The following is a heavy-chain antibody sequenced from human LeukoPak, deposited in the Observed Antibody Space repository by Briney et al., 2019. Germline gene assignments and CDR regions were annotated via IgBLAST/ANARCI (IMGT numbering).Heavy chain of an antibody. CDR1: GFTFSSYG. CDR2: IWYGGSNK. CDR3: ALGYDFWSGPDGD. D-gene: IGHD3-3*01. J-gene: IGHJ4*02. V-gene: IGHV3-33*08. Sequence: PGRSLRLSCAASGFTFSSYGMHWVRQAPGKGLEWVAVIWYGGSNKYYADSVKGRFTISRDNSKNTLYLQMNSLRAEDTAVYYCALGYDFWSGPDGDWGRGTLVTVSS.